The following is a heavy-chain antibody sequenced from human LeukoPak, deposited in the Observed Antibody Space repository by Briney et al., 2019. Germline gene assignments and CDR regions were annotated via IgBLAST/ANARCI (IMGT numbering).Heavy chain of an antibody. D-gene: IGHD3-10*01. CDR1: GFTFSSYS. J-gene: IGHJ5*02. V-gene: IGHV3-48*04. CDR2: ISSSGSTI. Sequence: GGSLRLSCAASGFTFSSYSMNWIRQAPGKGLEWVSYISSSGSTIYYADSVKGRFTISRDNAKNSLYLQMNSLRAEDTAVYYCARGLGWFGEFNWFDPWGQGTLVTVSS. CDR3: ARGLGWFGEFNWFDP.